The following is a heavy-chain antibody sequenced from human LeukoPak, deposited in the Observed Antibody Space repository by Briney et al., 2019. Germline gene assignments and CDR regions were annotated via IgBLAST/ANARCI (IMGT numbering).Heavy chain of an antibody. J-gene: IGHJ4*02. D-gene: IGHD2-15*01. CDR3: ARGPPSYCSGGSCYLSSY. V-gene: IGHV1-18*01. CDR2: ISAYNGNT. Sequence: ASVKVSCKASGYTFTSYGLSWVRQAPGQGLECMGWISAYNGNTNYAQKLQGRVTMTTDTSTSTAYMELRSLRSDDTAVYYCARGPPSYCSGGSCYLSSYWGQGTLVTVSS. CDR1: GYTFTSYG.